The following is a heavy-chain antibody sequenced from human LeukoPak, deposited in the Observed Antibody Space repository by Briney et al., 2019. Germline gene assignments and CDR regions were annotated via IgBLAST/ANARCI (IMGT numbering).Heavy chain of an antibody. CDR3: ARGHDYVWGSYRYPDY. Sequence: SETLSLTCTVSGGSISSGGYYWSWIRQHPGKGLEWIGYIYYSGSTYYNPSLKSRVTISVDTSKNQFSLKLSSVTAADTAVYYCARGHDYVWGSYRYPDYWGQGTLVTVSS. V-gene: IGHV4-31*03. CDR2: IYYSGST. CDR1: GGSISSGGYY. J-gene: IGHJ4*02. D-gene: IGHD3-16*02.